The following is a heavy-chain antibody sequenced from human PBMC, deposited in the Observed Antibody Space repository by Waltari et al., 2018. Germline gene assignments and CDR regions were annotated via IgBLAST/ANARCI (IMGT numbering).Heavy chain of an antibody. D-gene: IGHD3-16*01. CDR2: INPNSGGT. Sequence: QVQLVQSAAEVKKPGASVKVACKASGYSFTDYYIHWVRQVPGQGLEWMGWINPNSGGTYNAQKVQDWVTRTRDTSISTAYMDRRRLRSDDTAVYYCARDWAGSTANWFDSWGQGTLVTVSS. CDR1: GYSFTDYY. V-gene: IGHV1-2*04. CDR3: ARDWAGSTANWFDS. J-gene: IGHJ5*01.